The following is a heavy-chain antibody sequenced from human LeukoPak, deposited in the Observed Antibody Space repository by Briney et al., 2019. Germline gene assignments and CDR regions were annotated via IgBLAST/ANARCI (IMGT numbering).Heavy chain of an antibody. V-gene: IGHV3-73*01. CDR2: IRSKANSYAT. J-gene: IGHJ4*02. CDR3: TSIQLWPKAFDY. CDR1: GFTFSGSA. D-gene: IGHD5-18*01. Sequence: GGSLRLSCAASGFTFSGSAMHWVRQASGKGLEWVGRIRSKANSYATAYAASVKGRFTISRDDSKNTAYLQMNSLKTEDTAVYYCTSIQLWPKAFDYWGQGTLVTVSS.